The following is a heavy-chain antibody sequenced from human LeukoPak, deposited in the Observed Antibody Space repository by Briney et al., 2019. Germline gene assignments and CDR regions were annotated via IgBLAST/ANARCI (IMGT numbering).Heavy chain of an antibody. J-gene: IGHJ4*02. CDR3: AREVKYKAVAQHDY. V-gene: IGHV1-2*02. Sequence: ASVTVSCKASGYSFTGYYMRWVRQAPGQGLEWMGWINPNSDSTNYAQKLQGRVTMTRDTSISTAYMELSRLTSDYTAVYYCAREVKYKAVAQHDYWGQGTLVTVSS. CDR1: GYSFTGYY. CDR2: INPNSDST. D-gene: IGHD6-19*01.